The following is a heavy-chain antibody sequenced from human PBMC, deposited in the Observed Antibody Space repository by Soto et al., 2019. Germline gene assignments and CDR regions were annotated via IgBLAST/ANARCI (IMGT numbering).Heavy chain of an antibody. CDR2: IYYSGST. V-gene: IGHV4-31*03. D-gene: IGHD5-12*01. Sequence: SETLSLTCTVSGGSISSGGYYWSWIRPHPGKGLEWIGYIYYSGSTYYNPSLKSRVTISVDTSKNQFSLKLSSVTAADTAVYYCARGFVEMATNYGMDVWGQGTTVTVSS. J-gene: IGHJ6*02. CDR3: ARGFVEMATNYGMDV. CDR1: GGSISSGGYY.